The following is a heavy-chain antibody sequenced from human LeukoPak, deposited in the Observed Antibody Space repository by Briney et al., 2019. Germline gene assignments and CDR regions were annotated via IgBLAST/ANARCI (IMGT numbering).Heavy chain of an antibody. CDR2: MNPNRGNT. V-gene: IGHV1-8*03. CDR1: GGTFSSYA. J-gene: IGHJ4*02. D-gene: IGHD2-15*01. CDR3: ARAEQLLLPDDY. Sequence: EASVKVSCKASGGTFSSYAISWVRQATGQGLEWMGWMNPNRGNTGYAQKFQGRVTITRNTSISTAYMELSSLRSEDTAVYYCARAEQLLLPDDYWGQGTLVTVSS.